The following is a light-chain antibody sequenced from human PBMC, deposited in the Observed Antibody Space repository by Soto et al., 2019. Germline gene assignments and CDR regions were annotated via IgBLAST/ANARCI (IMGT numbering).Light chain of an antibody. CDR2: GSS. CDR3: QQANSVPLT. J-gene: IGKJ5*01. CDR1: QGISRW. V-gene: IGKV1-12*01. Sequence: DIQMTESPSFVSASVGDRVTITCRASQGISRWLAWPQQRPGKAPELLLYGSSSLQSGGPSRFSGSGSGTDFTPTIRSLQPEDFATYYCQQANSVPLTYGKATRLEVK.